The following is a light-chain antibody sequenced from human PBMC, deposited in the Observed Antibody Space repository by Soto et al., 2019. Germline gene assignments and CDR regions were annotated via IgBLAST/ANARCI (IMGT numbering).Light chain of an antibody. Sequence: QSALTQPASVSGSPGQSINISCTGTSSDIGNYNYVSWYQQHPGKAPKLMIYEVSNRPSGVSNRFSGSKSGNTASLTISGLQAEDEADYYCSSYTSSSTLNYVFGTGTKVTV. CDR1: SSDIGNYNY. V-gene: IGLV2-14*01. CDR2: EVS. J-gene: IGLJ1*01. CDR3: SSYTSSSTLNYV.